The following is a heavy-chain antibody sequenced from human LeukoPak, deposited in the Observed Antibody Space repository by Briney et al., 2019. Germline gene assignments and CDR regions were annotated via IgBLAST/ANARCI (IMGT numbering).Heavy chain of an antibody. D-gene: IGHD3-10*01. CDR2: ISGSGGST. J-gene: IGHJ6*02. CDR1: GFTFSSYA. V-gene: IGHV3-23*01. Sequence: GGSLRLSCAASGFTFSSYAMSWVRQAPGKGLEWVSAISGSGGSTYYADSAKGRFTISRDNSKNTLYLQMNSLRAEDTAVYYCAKIEYGSGSYYYYYYYGMDVWGQGTTVTVSS. CDR3: AKIEYGSGSYYYYYYYGMDV.